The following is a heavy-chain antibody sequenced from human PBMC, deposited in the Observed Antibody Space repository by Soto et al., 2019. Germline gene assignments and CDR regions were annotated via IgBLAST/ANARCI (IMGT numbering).Heavy chain of an antibody. D-gene: IGHD3-22*01. CDR1: GYSFTSYW. Sequence: GESLKISCKGPGYSFTSYWISWVRQMPGKGLEWMGRIDPSDSYTNYSPSFQGHVTISADKSISTAYLQWSSLKASDTAMYYCATPVTNYYDSSGYGGYYGMDVWGQGTTVTVSS. J-gene: IGHJ6*02. V-gene: IGHV5-10-1*01. CDR2: IDPSDSYT. CDR3: ATPVTNYYDSSGYGGYYGMDV.